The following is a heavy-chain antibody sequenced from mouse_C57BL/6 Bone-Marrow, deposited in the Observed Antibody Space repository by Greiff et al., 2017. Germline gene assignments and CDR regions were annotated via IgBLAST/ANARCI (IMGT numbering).Heavy chain of an antibody. Sequence: VQLQQSGAELARPGASVKMSCKASGYTFTSYTMHWVKQRPGPGLEWIGYINPSSGYTKYNQKFKDKATLTADKSSSTAYMQLSSLTSADSSVYYCASVALDNWCQGTTLTVSS. CDR2: INPSSGYT. V-gene: IGHV1-4*01. CDR3: ASVALDN. J-gene: IGHJ2*01. D-gene: IGHD1-1*01. CDR1: GYTFTSYT.